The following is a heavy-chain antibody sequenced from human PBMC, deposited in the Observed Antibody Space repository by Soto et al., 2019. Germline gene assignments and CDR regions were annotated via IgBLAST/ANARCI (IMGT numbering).Heavy chain of an antibody. CDR1: GASISSGGYY. CDR2: IYYSGST. V-gene: IGHV4-31*03. D-gene: IGHD3-10*01. CDR3: GFGRFPSPVFDI. J-gene: IGHJ3*02. Sequence: SETLSLTCTVTGASISSGGYYWTWIRQHPGKGLEWIGYIYYSGSTYYNPSLKSRVTISVDTSKNQFSLKLSSVTAADTAVYYCGFGRFPSPVFDIWGQGTMVT.